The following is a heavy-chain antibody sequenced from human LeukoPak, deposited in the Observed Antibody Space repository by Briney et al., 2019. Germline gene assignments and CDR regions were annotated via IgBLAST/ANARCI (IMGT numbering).Heavy chain of an antibody. J-gene: IGHJ6*02. CDR2: IYYSGST. Sequence: SETLSLTCTVSGGSISSYYWSWIRQPPGKGVEWIGYIYYSGSTNYNPSLKSRVTISADTSKNQFSLKLSSVTAADTAVYYCARHAPRRATRGMDVWGQGTTVTVSS. V-gene: IGHV4-59*08. CDR3: ARHAPRRATRGMDV. D-gene: IGHD1-26*01. CDR1: GGSISSYY.